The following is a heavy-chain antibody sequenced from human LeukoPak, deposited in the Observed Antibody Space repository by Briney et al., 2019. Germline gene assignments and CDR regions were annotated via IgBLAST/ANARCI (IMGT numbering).Heavy chain of an antibody. CDR1: GGSISSSSYY. D-gene: IGHD6-13*01. J-gene: IGHJ4*02. CDR2: IYYSGST. Sequence: KPSETLSLTCTVSGGSISSSSYYWGWIRQPPGKGLEWIGSIYYSGSTYYNPSLKSRVTISVDTSKNQFSLKLSSVTAADTAVYYCARREAIAAAGWDYWGQGTLVTVSS. V-gene: IGHV4-39*01. CDR3: ARREAIAAAGWDY.